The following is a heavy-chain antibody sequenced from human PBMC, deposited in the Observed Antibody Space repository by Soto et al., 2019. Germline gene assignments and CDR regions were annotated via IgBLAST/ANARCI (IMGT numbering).Heavy chain of an antibody. CDR1: GGIFSNSA. D-gene: IGHD1-26*01. CDR3: DSEIDRTQVGRNIYYLLDV. Sequence: QVQLEQSGAEVKKPRSSVKVSCKSSGGIFSNSAISWVRQAPGQGLEWMGGIMPIFHTPDYAQKFQGRVTITAEESSSTPYREMSGLGSDYTAVYYCDSEIDRTQVGRNIYYLLDVWGQGTTATVSS. V-gene: IGHV1-69*12. CDR2: IMPIFHTP. J-gene: IGHJ6*02.